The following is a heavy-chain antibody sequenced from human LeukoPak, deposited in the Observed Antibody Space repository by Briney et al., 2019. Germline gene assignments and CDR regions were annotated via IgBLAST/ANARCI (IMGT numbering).Heavy chain of an antibody. D-gene: IGHD3-10*01. CDR3: ARDTNGSGSYYYYYYGMDV. Sequence: SETLSLTCTVSGGSISSSSYYWGWIRQPPGKGLEWIGSIYYSGSTYYNPSLKSRVTISVDTSKNQFSLKLSSVTAADTAVYYCARDTNGSGSYYYYYYGMDVWGQGTTVTVSS. CDR2: IYYSGST. V-gene: IGHV4-39*07. J-gene: IGHJ6*02. CDR1: GGSISSSSYY.